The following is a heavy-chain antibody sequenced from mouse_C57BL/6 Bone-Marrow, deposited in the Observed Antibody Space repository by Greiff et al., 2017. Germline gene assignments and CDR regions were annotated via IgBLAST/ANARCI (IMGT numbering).Heavy chain of an antibody. Sequence: VKLQESGAELARPGASVKLSCKASGYTFTSYGISWVKQRTGQGLEWIGEIYPRSGNTYYNEKFKGKATLTADKSSSTAYMELRSLTSEDSAVYFCARYGQTGTEAYWGQGTLVTVSA. D-gene: IGHD4-1*01. J-gene: IGHJ3*01. V-gene: IGHV1-81*01. CDR3: ARYGQTGTEAY. CDR1: GYTFTSYG. CDR2: IYPRSGNT.